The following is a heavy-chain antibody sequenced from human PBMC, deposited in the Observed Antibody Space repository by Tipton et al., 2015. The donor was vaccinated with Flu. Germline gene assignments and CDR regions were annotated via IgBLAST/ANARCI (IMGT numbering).Heavy chain of an antibody. CDR3: AIARYSSGWDGFYYFDY. D-gene: IGHD6-19*01. Sequence: GSLRLSCAASGFTVSSNYMSWVSQAPGKGLEWVSVIYSGGSTYYADSVKGRFTISRDNSKNTLYLRMNSLTAEDTALYYCAIARYSSGWDGFYYFDYWGQGTLVTVSS. CDR1: GFTVSSNY. CDR2: IYSGGST. J-gene: IGHJ4*02. V-gene: IGHV3-53*01.